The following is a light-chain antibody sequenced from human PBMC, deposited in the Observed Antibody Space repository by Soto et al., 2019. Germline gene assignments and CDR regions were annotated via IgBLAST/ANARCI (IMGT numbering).Light chain of an antibody. Sequence: AIRMTQSPSSLSASTGDRVTITCRASQGISSYLAWYQQKPGKAPKLLIYAASTLQSGVPSRFSGSGSGTAFTLTISCLQSEDFATYYCQQYYSYPLTFGGGPKVEIK. CDR2: AAS. V-gene: IGKV1-8*01. CDR1: QGISSY. CDR3: QQYYSYPLT. J-gene: IGKJ4*01.